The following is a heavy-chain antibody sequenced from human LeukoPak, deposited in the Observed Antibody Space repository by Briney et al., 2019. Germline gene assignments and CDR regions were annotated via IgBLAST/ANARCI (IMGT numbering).Heavy chain of an antibody. D-gene: IGHD2-2*01. CDR3: AREVIVVVPAAKVLRRFGFDY. CDR2: IYYSGST. V-gene: IGHV4-30-4*08. Sequence: SETLSLTCTVSGGSIGSGDYYWSWIRQPPGKGLEWIGYIYYSGSTYYNPSLKSRVTISVDTSKNQFSLKLSSVTAADTAVYYYAREVIVVVPAAKVLRRFGFDYWGQGTLVTVSS. CDR1: GGSIGSGDYY. J-gene: IGHJ4*02.